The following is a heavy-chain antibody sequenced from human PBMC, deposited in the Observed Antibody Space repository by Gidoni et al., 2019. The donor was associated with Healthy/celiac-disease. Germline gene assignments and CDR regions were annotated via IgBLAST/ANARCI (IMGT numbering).Heavy chain of an antibody. J-gene: IGHJ5*02. D-gene: IGHD3-9*01. V-gene: IGHV3-7*01. CDR3: ARDQADYYGYFDWLKAGVNWFDP. CDR1: GSTVSSCW. Sequence: EVQLVESGGVLVQPGGSLRPCGSASGSTVSSCWLSWVRQATGKGLEVVATRKQDGSVTYYVDALKGRFTSSRYKAKTSLYLQMNSLRAEDTAVYYCARDQADYYGYFDWLKAGVNWFDPWGQGTLVTVSS. CDR2: RKQDGSVT.